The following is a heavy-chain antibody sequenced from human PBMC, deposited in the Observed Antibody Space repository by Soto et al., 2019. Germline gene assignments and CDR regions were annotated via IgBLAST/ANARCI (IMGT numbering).Heavy chain of an antibody. CDR2: ISSNSAYI. CDR1: GFTFRSFT. D-gene: IGHD6-13*01. CDR3: TRDASRDSSARGWFDP. Sequence: GSLRLSCAASGFTFRSFTMNWVRQAPGKGLEWVSTISSNSAYIYYTDALRGRFTISRDNAKNSLHLQMNSLRAEDTAVYYCTRDASRDSSARGWFDPWGPGTLVTISS. J-gene: IGHJ5*02. V-gene: IGHV3-21*01.